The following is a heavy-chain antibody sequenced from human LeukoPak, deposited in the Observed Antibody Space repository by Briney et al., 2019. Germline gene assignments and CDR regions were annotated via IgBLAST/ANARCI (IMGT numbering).Heavy chain of an antibody. Sequence: SETLSLTCTVSGGSISSGDYYWSWIRQPPGTGLEWIGYIYYSGSTYYNPSLKSRVTISVDTSKNQFSLKLSSVTAADTAVYYCARDRRYYDSSGYYGWVDYWGQGTLVTVSS. CDR2: IYYSGST. CDR1: GGSISSGDYY. D-gene: IGHD3-22*01. CDR3: ARDRRYYDSSGYYGWVDY. J-gene: IGHJ4*02. V-gene: IGHV4-30-4*01.